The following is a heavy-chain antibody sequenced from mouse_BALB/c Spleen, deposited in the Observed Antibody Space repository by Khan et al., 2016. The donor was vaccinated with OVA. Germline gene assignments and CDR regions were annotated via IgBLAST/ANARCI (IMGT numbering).Heavy chain of an antibody. CDR2: ISYSGST. J-gene: IGHJ4*01. V-gene: IGHV3-2*02. CDR1: GYSITSNYA. Sequence: EVKLEESGPGLVKPSQSLSLTCTVTGYSITSNYAWNWIRQFPGNKLEWMGYISYSGSTSYNPSLKSRISITRATSKNQFFLQLNSVTTEDTATYYCARGNYYGYAMDYWGQGTSVTVSS. CDR3: ARGNYYGYAMDY. D-gene: IGHD1-1*01.